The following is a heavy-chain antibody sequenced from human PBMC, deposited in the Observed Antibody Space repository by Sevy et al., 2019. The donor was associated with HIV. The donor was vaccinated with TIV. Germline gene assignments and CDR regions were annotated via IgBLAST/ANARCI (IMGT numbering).Heavy chain of an antibody. D-gene: IGHD1-26*01. CDR3: ARKVGDM. Sequence: GGSLRLSCAASGLTFSDYWMSWVRQAPGKGLEWVANIKQDGSQKYFVDSVKGRFTISRDNAKNSLYLQMDNLRAEYTAVYYCARKVGDMWGQRTMVTVSS. J-gene: IGHJ3*01. CDR1: GLTFSDYW. CDR2: IKQDGSQK. V-gene: IGHV3-7*01.